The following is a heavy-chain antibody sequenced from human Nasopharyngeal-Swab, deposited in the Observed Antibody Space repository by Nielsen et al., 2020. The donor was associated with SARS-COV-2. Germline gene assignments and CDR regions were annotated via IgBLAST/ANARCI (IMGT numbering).Heavy chain of an antibody. J-gene: IGHJ4*02. V-gene: IGHV3-48*03. CDR3: ACLDMYTTGF. Sequence: GGSLRLSCRASGFIFSNYDLSWVRQAPGKGLEWVSYIMSTGTTIDYADSVKGRFTISRDNAKNSLYLQMSNLRAEDTAVYYCACLDMYTTGFWGQGTLVTVPS. CDR2: IMSTGTTI. CDR1: GFIFSNYD. D-gene: IGHD5-24*01.